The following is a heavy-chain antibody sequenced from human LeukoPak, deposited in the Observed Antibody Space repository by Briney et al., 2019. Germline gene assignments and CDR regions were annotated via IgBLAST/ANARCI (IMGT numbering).Heavy chain of an antibody. CDR2: IRYVGSDK. D-gene: IGHD1-26*01. CDR1: GFTFSSYG. V-gene: IGHV3-30*02. J-gene: IGHJ2*01. CDR3: AKDGEWQLRGHWYCEL. Sequence: TGGSLRLSCAPSGFTFSSYGMHWVRQAPGKGLEWVAFIRYVGSDKYYADSVKGRITISRDNSKNTLDLQMHSLRAEDTAMYYCAKDGEWQLRGHWYCELWGRGTVITVSS.